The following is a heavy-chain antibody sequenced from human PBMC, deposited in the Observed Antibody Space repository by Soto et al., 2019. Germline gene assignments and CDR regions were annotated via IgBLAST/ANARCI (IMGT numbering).Heavy chain of an antibody. D-gene: IGHD2-8*01. Sequence: QVQLQESGPGLVKPSGTLSLTCAVSAGAISSSNWWSWVRQPPGKGLEWIVEIYHSGSTNYNPSLKSRVTMSVDQSKSLFSLKLSSVTAAATAVYYCARDCAGYCTNGSAVWGQGTLVTVSS. CDR3: ARDCAGYCTNGSAV. J-gene: IGHJ4*02. CDR1: AGAISSSNW. V-gene: IGHV4-4*02. CDR2: IYHSGST.